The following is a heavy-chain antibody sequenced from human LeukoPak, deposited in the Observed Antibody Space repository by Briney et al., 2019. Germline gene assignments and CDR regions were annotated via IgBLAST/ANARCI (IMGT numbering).Heavy chain of an antibody. CDR1: GFTFSSYW. D-gene: IGHD3-10*01. V-gene: IGHV3-74*01. J-gene: IGHJ3*02. CDR3: ARESVFYGSGTYYNLRDAFDI. Sequence: GGSLRLSCAASGFTFSSYWMHWVRQAPGKGLVCVSHINSDGSTTTYADSVRGRFTISRDNAKNTLYLQMNSLRAEDTAVYYCARESVFYGSGTYYNLRDAFDIWGQGTMVTVSS. CDR2: INSDGSTT.